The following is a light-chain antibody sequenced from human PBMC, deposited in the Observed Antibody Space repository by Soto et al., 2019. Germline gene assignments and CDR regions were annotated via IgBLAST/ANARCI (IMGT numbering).Light chain of an antibody. J-gene: IGKJ2*01. Sequence: EIVLTQSPGTLSLSPGERATLSCRASQSVSSSYLAWYQQKPGQAPRLLIYGASSRATGIPDRFSGSGSGTDFTLTISRLEPEDFAVYYCQQYGSSPRYNFGQGTQLEIK. CDR1: QSVSSSY. CDR2: GAS. V-gene: IGKV3-20*01. CDR3: QQYGSSPRYN.